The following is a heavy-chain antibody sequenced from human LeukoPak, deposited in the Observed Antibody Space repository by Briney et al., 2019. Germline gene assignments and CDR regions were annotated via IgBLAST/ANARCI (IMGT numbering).Heavy chain of an antibody. D-gene: IGHD3-10*01. CDR1: GFTFSSYW. CDR2: IKQDASEK. J-gene: IGHJ4*02. V-gene: IGHV3-7*01. Sequence: GSLRLSCAASGFTFSSYWMSWVRQAPGKGLEWVANIKQDASEKYYVDSVKGRFTISRDNAKNSLYLQMNSLRAEDTALYYCARDRGSYWYFDYWGQGTLVTVSS. CDR3: ARDRGSYWYFDY.